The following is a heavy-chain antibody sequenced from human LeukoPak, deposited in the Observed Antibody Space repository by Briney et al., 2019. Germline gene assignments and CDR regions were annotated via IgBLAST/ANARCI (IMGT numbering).Heavy chain of an antibody. D-gene: IGHD2-21*02. CDR2: ITGASGTT. CDR3: AVYCSGGCYSGLV. V-gene: IGHV3-23*01. Sequence: GGSLRLSCVASGFTLKIYTMNWVRQVPGKGLEWVSTITGASGTTYYADSVKGRFTISRDNSKNTLYLQINTLRAEDTAVYYCAVYCSGGCYSGLVWGQGTLVTVSS. J-gene: IGHJ4*02. CDR1: GFTLKIYT.